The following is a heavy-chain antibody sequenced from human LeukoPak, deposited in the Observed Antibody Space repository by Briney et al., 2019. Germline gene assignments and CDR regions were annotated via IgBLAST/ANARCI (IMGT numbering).Heavy chain of an antibody. CDR3: ARAPYYYDSTFRFDP. V-gene: IGHV1-69*05. CDR1: GGTFSSYA. CDR2: IIPIFGTA. J-gene: IGHJ5*02. Sequence: ASVKVSCKASGGTFSSYAISWVRQAPGQGLEWMGGIIPIFGTANYAQKFQGRVTITTDESTSTAYMELSSLRSEDTDVYYCARAPYYYDSTFRFDPWGQGTLVTVSS. D-gene: IGHD3-22*01.